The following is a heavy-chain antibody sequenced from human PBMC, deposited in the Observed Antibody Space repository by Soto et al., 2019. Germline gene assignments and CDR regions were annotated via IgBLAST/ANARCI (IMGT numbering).Heavy chain of an antibody. J-gene: IGHJ4*02. CDR2: LWFDGSKN. V-gene: IGHV3-33*01. CDR1: GFIFRNYG. Sequence: LRLSCAASGFIFRNYGMHWVRQAPGKGLEWVAFLWFDGSKNYYAESVRGRFSISRDNSQNTLYLQMNSLTAEDTAVYYCARDGDASTGYGKDYWGQGTLVTVSS. CDR3: ARDGDASTGYGKDY. D-gene: IGHD3-16*01.